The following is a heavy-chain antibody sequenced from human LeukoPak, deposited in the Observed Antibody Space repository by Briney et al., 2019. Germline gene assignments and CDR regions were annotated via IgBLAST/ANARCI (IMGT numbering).Heavy chain of an antibody. CDR3: ARWREYSSLTSLRYKNYFDY. J-gene: IGHJ4*02. Sequence: SETLSLTCAVYGGSFSGYYWSWIRQPPGKGLEWIGEINHSGSTNYNPSLKSRVTISVDTSKNQFSLKLSSVTAADTAVYYCARWREYSSLTSLRYKNYFDYWGQGTLVTVSS. CDR1: GGSFSGYY. V-gene: IGHV4-34*01. CDR2: INHSGST. D-gene: IGHD6-6*01.